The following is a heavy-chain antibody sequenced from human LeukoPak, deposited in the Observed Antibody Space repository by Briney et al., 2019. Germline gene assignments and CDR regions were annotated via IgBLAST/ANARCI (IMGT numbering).Heavy chain of an antibody. CDR3: ARDTLKVDYNWNSPGY. J-gene: IGHJ4*02. D-gene: IGHD1/OR15-1a*01. V-gene: IGHV3-48*01. Sequence: PGGSLRLSCAASGFTFSSYSMNWVRQAPGKGLEWVSYISSSSSTIYYADSVKGRFTISRDNAENSLYLQMNSLRAEDTAVYYCARDTLKVDYNWNSPGYWGQGTLVTVSS. CDR2: ISSSSSTI. CDR1: GFTFSSYS.